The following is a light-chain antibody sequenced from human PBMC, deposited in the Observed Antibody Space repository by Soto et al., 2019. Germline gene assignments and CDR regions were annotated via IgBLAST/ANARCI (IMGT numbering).Light chain of an antibody. Sequence: EIVLTQSPATLSLSPGERATLSCRASQSIGSYVVWYQQKPGQVPRLLIYDTSNRAPGIPARFSGSGSGTDLTRTISSREPEDSAVYYCQQCSNWPPMYSFGQGTKLEIQ. CDR3: QQCSNWPPMYS. V-gene: IGKV3-11*01. J-gene: IGKJ2*01. CDR2: DTS. CDR1: QSIGSY.